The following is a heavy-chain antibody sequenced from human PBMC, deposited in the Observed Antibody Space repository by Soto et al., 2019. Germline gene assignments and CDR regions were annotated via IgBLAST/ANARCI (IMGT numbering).Heavy chain of an antibody. CDR1: GFTFSSYA. V-gene: IGHV3-30-3*01. CDR3: ARDFGDRNSWFDP. J-gene: IGHJ5*02. Sequence: GSLSLSCAASGFTFSSYAMHWVRQAPGKGLEWVAVISYDGGNKYYADSVKGRFTISRDNSKNTLYLQMNSLRAEDSAVYYWARDFGDRNSWFDPWGQGTLVTVSS. CDR2: ISYDGGNK. D-gene: IGHD3-3*01.